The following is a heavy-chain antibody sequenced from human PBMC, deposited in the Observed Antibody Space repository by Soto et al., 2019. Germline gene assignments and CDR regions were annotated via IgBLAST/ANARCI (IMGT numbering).Heavy chain of an antibody. Sequence: KTSETLPLTCSVSGGSISYSSYYWGWIRQPPGKGLEWIGSIYEGGTTYYNPSLKSRVTIFVDTSKNQFSLKLSSVTAADTAVYYCARHDQLQRLNWFDPWGQGTLVTVSS. J-gene: IGHJ5*02. CDR1: GGSISYSSYY. CDR3: ARHDQLQRLNWFDP. CDR2: IYEGGTT. V-gene: IGHV4-39*01. D-gene: IGHD2-2*01.